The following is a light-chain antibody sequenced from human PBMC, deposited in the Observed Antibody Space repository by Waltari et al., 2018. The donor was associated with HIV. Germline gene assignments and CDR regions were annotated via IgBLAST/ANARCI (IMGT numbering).Light chain of an antibody. CDR2: GAS. V-gene: IGKV3-15*01. CDR3: QQNIHWPPYT. J-gene: IGKJ2*01. Sequence: TLLTLSTATLSVFPGERVTLFTRASQSLTANLAWYQQRPGQAPRLLIYGASSRATDIPARFTGSGSGTDYTLTISSVQSEDSAVYYCQQNIHWPPYTFGQGTKL. CDR1: QSLTAN.